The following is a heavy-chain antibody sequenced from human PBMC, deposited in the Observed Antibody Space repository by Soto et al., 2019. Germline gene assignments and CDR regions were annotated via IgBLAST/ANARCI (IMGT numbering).Heavy chain of an antibody. CDR2: MLYSGLT. CDR1: GYSVSSSDYY. CDR3: APLSVSLSGPYGIHV. D-gene: IGHD2-15*01. V-gene: IGHV4-39*01. Sequence: SETLSLTCSVSGYSVSSSDYYWAWIRQPPGKGLEWIGSMLYSGLTYYNPSLKSRVTLSVDTSKNQFSVRLNSVTASDTAVHYCAPLSVSLSGPYGIHVWGQGTTVTVSS. J-gene: IGHJ6*02.